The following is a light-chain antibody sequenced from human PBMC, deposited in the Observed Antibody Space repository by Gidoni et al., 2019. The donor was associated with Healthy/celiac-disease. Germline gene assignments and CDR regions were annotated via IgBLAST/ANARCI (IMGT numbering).Light chain of an antibody. CDR2: EVS. Sequence: QSALTQPPSASGSPGQSVTLSCTGTSSDVGGYKYVSWYQQHPGKAPKLMIYEVSKRPSGVPDRFSGSKSGNTASLTVSGLQAEDEADYYCSSYAGSNILFGGGTKLTVL. J-gene: IGLJ2*01. CDR1: SSDVGGYKY. V-gene: IGLV2-8*01. CDR3: SSYAGSNIL.